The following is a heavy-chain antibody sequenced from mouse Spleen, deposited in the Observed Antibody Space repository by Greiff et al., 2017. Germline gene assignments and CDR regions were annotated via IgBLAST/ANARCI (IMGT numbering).Heavy chain of an antibody. CDR3: ARDNVYYSFFVY. V-gene: IGHV5-16*01. J-gene: IGHJ2*01. D-gene: IGHD2-3*01. CDR2: INYDGSST. CDR1: GFTFSDYY. Sequence: EVKLVESEGGLVQPGSSMKLSCTASGFTFSDYYMAWVRQVPEKGLEWVANINYDGSSTYYLDSLKSRFIISRDNAKNILYLQMSSLKSEDTATYYCARDNVYYSFFVYWGQGTTLTVSS.